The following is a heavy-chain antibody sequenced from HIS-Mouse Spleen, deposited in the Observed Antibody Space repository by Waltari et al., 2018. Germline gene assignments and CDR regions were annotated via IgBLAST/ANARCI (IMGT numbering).Heavy chain of an antibody. V-gene: IGHV4-39*07. CDR3: AREIPYSSSWYDWYFDL. J-gene: IGHJ2*01. CDR2: IYYSGST. D-gene: IGHD6-13*01. Sequence: QLQLQESAPGLVKPPETLSLTCTVSVGSLPSRGYYWGRVRQPPGKGLEWIGSIYYSGSTYYNPSLKSRVTISVDTSKNQFSLKLSSVTAADTAVYYCAREIPYSSSWYDWYFDLWGRGTLVTVSS. CDR1: VGSLPSRGYY.